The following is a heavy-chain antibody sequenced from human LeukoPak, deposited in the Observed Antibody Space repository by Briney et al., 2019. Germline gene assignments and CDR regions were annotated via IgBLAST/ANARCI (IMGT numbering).Heavy chain of an antibody. J-gene: IGHJ4*02. D-gene: IGHD6-19*01. V-gene: IGHV3-33*01. CDR1: GFTFSSYG. Sequence: GRSLRLSCAASGFTFSSYGMHWVRQAPGKGLEWVAVIWYDGSSKYYADSVKGRFTISRDNSKNTLYLQMNSLRAEDTAVYYCARNRGQWLVTVMDYWGQGTLVTVSS. CDR3: ARNRGQWLVTVMDY. CDR2: IWYDGSSK.